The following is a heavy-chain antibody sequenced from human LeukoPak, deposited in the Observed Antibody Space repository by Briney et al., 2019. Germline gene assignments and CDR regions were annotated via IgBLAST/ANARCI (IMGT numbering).Heavy chain of an antibody. CDR1: GLTFSTYG. Sequence: GGSLRLSCAASGLTFSTYGMNWVRQAPGKGLEWVSAIRSGGENTYYADSVRGRFTISRDNSRGTLSLQMNSLRAEDTAVYFCAILSWDGRGSFYWGQGTLVTVSS. CDR3: AILSWDGRGSFY. CDR2: IRSGGENT. V-gene: IGHV3-23*01. J-gene: IGHJ4*02. D-gene: IGHD2/OR15-2a*01.